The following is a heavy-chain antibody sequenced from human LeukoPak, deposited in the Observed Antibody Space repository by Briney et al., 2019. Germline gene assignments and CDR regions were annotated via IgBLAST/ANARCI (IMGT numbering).Heavy chain of an antibody. D-gene: IGHD3-10*01. CDR3: ARGIYSMVRGVPNWFDP. CDR2: IYTSGST. J-gene: IGHJ5*02. Sequence: SEILSLTCTVSGGSISSYYWSWIRQPPGKGLEWIGYIYTSGSTNYNPSLKSRVTISVDTSKNQFSLKLSSVTAADTAVYYCARGIYSMVRGVPNWFDPWGQGTLVTVSS. V-gene: IGHV4-4*09. CDR1: GGSISSYY.